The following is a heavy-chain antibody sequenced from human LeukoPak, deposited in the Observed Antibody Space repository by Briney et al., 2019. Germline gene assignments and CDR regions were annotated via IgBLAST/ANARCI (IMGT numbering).Heavy chain of an antibody. CDR2: IYPDDSDT. D-gene: IGHD2-2*01. CDR3: ARAIFLGYCSSTSCLQAFDI. J-gene: IGHJ3*02. Sequence: GESLKIFCKGSGYSFSSYWIGWVRQMPGKGLEWMGIIYPDDSDTRYSPSFQGQVTISADKSISTAYLQWSSLKASDTAMYYCARAIFLGYCSSTSCLQAFDIWGQGTMVTVSS. CDR1: GYSFSSYW. V-gene: IGHV5-51*01.